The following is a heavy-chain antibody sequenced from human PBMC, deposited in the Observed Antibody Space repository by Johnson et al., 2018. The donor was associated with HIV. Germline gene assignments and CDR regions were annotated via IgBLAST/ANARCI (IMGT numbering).Heavy chain of an antibody. CDR1: GFTFDDYA. Sequence: VESGGGLVQPGRSLRLSCAASGFTFDDYAMPWVRQAPGKGLEWVSGISWTSGSIGYADSVKGRFTISIDNAKNSLYLQRNSLRAEDTALYYCAKDMGGRIAARPGAFDIWGQGTMVTVSS. V-gene: IGHV3-9*01. D-gene: IGHD6-6*01. CDR2: ISWTSGSI. CDR3: AKDMGGRIAARPGAFDI. J-gene: IGHJ3*02.